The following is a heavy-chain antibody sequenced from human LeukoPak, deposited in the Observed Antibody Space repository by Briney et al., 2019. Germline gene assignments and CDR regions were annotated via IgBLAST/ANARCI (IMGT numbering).Heavy chain of an antibody. J-gene: IGHJ4*02. V-gene: IGHV3-48*04. CDR3: ARMNYVSSGWGAPFDY. D-gene: IGHD1-7*01. CDR1: GFTFSSFS. CDR2: IRTSGTNT. Sequence: GGSLRLSCGASGFTFSSFSMNWVRQAPGKGLEWVSYIRTSGTNTDYTGSVKGRFTISRDNAKNSLYLQMNSLRAEDTAVYYCARMNYVSSGWGAPFDYWGQGTLVTVSS.